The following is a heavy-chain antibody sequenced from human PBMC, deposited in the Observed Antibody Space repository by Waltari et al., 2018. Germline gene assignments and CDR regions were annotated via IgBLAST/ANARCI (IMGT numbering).Heavy chain of an antibody. D-gene: IGHD2-15*01. CDR1: GYTFTGYY. Sequence: QVQLVQSGAEVKKPGASVKVSCKASGYTFTGYYMHWVRQAPGQGLEWMGWINPNSGGTNYAQKFQGRVTMTRDTSISTAYMELSRLRSDDTAGYYCARVSYRGYCSGGSCPELDYWGQGTLVTVSS. CDR2: INPNSGGT. V-gene: IGHV1-2*02. J-gene: IGHJ4*02. CDR3: ARVSYRGYCSGGSCPELDY.